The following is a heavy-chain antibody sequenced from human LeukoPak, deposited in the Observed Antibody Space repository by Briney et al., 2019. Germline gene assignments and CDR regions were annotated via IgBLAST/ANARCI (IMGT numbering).Heavy chain of an antibody. D-gene: IGHD3-16*02. CDR1: GYSISSGYY. CDR2: INHSGST. CDR3: ARDENGYVWGSFRA. J-gene: IGHJ5*02. V-gene: IGHV4-38-2*02. Sequence: PSETLSLTCTVSGYSISSGYYWSWIRQPPGKGLEWIGEINHSGSTNYNPSLKSRVTMSLDTSKNQFSLKLSSVTAADTAVYYCARDENGYVWGSFRAWGQGTLVTVSS.